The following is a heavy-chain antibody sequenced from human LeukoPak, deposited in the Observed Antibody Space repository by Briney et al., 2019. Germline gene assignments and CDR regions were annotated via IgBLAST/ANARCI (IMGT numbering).Heavy chain of an antibody. CDR1: GFTFSDYY. CDR3: ASLLYYDSSGLGY. J-gene: IGHJ4*02. V-gene: IGHV3-11*01. Sequence: GGSLRLSCAASGFTFSDYYMGWIRQAPGKGLEWVSYISSSGSTIYYADSVKGRFTISRDNAKNSLYLQMNSLRAEDTAVYYCASLLYYDSSGLGYWGQGTLVTVSS. D-gene: IGHD3-22*01. CDR2: ISSSGSTI.